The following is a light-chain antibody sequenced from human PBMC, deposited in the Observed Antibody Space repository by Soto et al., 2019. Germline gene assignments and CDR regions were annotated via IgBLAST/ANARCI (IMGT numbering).Light chain of an antibody. CDR2: DAS. J-gene: IGKJ1*01. V-gene: IGKV1-5*01. CDR1: QSISSW. CDR3: QQYNSLFGT. Sequence: DIQMAQSPSTLSASVGYRSTITCRASQSISSWLAWYQQKPGKAPKLLIYDASSLESGVPSRFSGSGSGTEFTLTISSLQPDDFATYYCQQYNSLFGTFGQGTKVDIK.